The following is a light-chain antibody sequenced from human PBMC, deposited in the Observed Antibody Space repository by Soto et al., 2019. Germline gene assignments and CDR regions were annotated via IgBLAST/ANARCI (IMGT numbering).Light chain of an antibody. CDR3: QQYNNWPWT. CDR2: GAS. J-gene: IGKJ1*01. Sequence: EIVMATSPAPXAXXPXXXXXXXXRASQSVSGTLAWYQQKPGQAPRLLIYGASTRAPGFPARFSGSGSGTDFTLTISSLQSEHFAVYYCQQYNNWPWTFGQGTKVDIK. CDR1: QSVSGT. V-gene: IGKV3-15*01.